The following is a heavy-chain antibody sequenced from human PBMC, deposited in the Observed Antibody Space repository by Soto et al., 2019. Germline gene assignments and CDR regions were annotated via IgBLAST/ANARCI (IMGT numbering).Heavy chain of an antibody. CDR2: IYHNGSP. CDR3: ATLPPRIVVTLLPIPT. Sequence: QVQLRQSGPGLVETSGTLSLTCVVSGGSISSTNWWTWVRQPPGQSLEWIGEIYHNGSPTYSPSLRGRATTSVDTSNNLFSLTLKSVTAADTAVYYCATLPPRIVVTLLPIPTWGQGMLVTVSS. J-gene: IGHJ5*02. V-gene: IGHV4-4*02. D-gene: IGHD2-21*01. CDR1: GGSISSTNW.